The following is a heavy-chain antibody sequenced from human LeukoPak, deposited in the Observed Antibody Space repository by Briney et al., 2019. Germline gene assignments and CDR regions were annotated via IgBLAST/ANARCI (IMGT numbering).Heavy chain of an antibody. CDR2: MNPNSGNT. CDR1: GYTFTSYD. CDR3: ARVDSSGPIDY. D-gene: IGHD3-22*01. V-gene: IGHV1-8*01. Sequence: ASVMVSCRASGYTFTSYDINWVRQATGRGLEWMGWMNPNSGNTGYAQKFQGRVTMTRNTSISTAYMELSSLRSEDTAVYYCARVDSSGPIDYWGQGTLVTVSS. J-gene: IGHJ4*02.